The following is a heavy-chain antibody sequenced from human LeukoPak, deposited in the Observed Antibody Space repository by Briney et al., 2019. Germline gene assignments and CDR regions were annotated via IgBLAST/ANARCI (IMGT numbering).Heavy chain of an antibody. D-gene: IGHD6-19*01. Sequence: ASVKVSCKASGYTCTGYYIHWVRQAPGQGLEWMGRVNPNSGGAGYARKFQGRVTMTRDTSINTAYMELSSLRSDDTAVYYCARESSDWYWLDPWGQGTLVTVSS. J-gene: IGHJ5*02. CDR2: VNPNSGGA. CDR3: ARESSDWYWLDP. CDR1: GYTCTGYY. V-gene: IGHV1-2*06.